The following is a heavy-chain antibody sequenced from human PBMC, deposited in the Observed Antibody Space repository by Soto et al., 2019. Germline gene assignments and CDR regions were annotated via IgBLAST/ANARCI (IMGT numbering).Heavy chain of an antibody. D-gene: IGHD6-19*01. CDR3: AKGAVAGTPTSYYYYGMDV. Sequence: QVQLLQSGAEVKKPGSSVRVSCEASGGTFRTYAISWVRQAPGQGLEWMGEIIHIFGTVNYAQKFQGRVTITADESTTPVYMDLRSLRSEDTAVYYCAKGAVAGTPTSYYYYGMDVWGQGTTVTVSS. J-gene: IGHJ6*02. CDR1: GGTFRTYA. CDR2: IIHIFGTV. V-gene: IGHV1-69*12.